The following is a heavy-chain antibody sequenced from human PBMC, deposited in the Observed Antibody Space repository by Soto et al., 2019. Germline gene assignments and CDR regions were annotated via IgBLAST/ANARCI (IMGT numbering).Heavy chain of an antibody. CDR2: ISSNGGST. D-gene: IGHD2-8*01. CDR3: ARDRCTNGVCYAPSDY. CDR1: GFTFSNYA. Sequence: GSLRLSCAASGFTFSNYAMHWVRQAPGKGLEFVSAISSNGGSTFYANSMKGRFTISRDNSKNTLYLQMGSLRAEDMAVYYCARDRCTNGVCYAPSDYWGQGTLVTVSS. V-gene: IGHV3-64*01. J-gene: IGHJ4*02.